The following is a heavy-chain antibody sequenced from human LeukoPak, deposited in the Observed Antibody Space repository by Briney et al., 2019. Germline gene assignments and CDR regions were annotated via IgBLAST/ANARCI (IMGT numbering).Heavy chain of an antibody. D-gene: IGHD3-22*01. V-gene: IGHV3-23*01. CDR1: GFTFSSYA. CDR3: AKAYSSSSGYYYYFDY. Sequence: GGSLRLSCAASGFTFSSYAMTWVRQAPGKGLEWVSTFSGYSTYNADSVKGRFTISRDNSKNTLYLQMNSLRAEDTAVYYCAKAYSSSSGYYYYFDYWGQGTLVTVSS. J-gene: IGHJ4*02. CDR2: FSGYST.